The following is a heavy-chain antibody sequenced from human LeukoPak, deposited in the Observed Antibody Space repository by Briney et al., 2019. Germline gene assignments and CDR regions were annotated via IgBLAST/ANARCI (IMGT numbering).Heavy chain of an antibody. CDR1: GGSISSSSYY. J-gene: IGHJ4*02. V-gene: IGHV4-39*01. D-gene: IGHD1-1*01. CDR3: EGGTVPDEDY. CDR2: IYYSGST. Sequence: SETLSLTCTVSGGSISSSSYYWGWIRQPPGEGLEWIGSIYYSGSTYYNPSLKSRVTISVDTSKNQFSLKLSSVTAADTAGYYCEGGTVPDEDYWGQGTLVTVSS.